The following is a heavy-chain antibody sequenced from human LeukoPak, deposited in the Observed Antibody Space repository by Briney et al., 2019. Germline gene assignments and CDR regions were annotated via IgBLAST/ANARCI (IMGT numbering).Heavy chain of an antibody. CDR2: INSDGSST. J-gene: IGHJ6*02. V-gene: IGHV3-74*01. CDR1: GLTFSSYW. CDR3: ARAPYLQYFWSGYHDPYGMDV. Sequence: GGSLRLSCAASGLTFSSYWMHWVRQAPGKGLVWVSRINSDGSSTSYADSVKGRFTISRDNAKNTLYLQMNSLRAEDTAVYYCARAPYLQYFWSGYHDPYGMDVWGQGTTVTVSS. D-gene: IGHD3-3*01.